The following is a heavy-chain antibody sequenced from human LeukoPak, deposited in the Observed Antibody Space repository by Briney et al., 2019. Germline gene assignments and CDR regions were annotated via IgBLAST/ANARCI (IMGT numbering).Heavy chain of an antibody. D-gene: IGHD2-2*01. V-gene: IGHV1-69*01. Sequence: SVKVSCKASGGTFSSYAISWVRQAPGQGLEWMGGIIPIFGTANYAQKFQGRVTITADESTSTAYMELSSLRSEDTAVYYCGVVPAAISYYYYHYMDVWGKGTTVTVSS. CDR3: GVVPAAISYYYYHYMDV. J-gene: IGHJ6*03. CDR1: GGTFSSYA. CDR2: IIPIFGTA.